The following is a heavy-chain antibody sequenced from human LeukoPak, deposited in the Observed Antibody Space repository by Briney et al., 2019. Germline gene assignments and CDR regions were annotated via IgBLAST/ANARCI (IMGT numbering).Heavy chain of an antibody. V-gene: IGHV3-20*04. CDR3: ARAPRYYDSSGYYERRGYYFDH. Sequence: PGGSLRLSCAASGFTFSSYSMNWVRQAPGKGLEWVSGINWNGGSTGYADSVKGRFTISRDNAKNSLYLQMNSLRAEDTALYYCARAPRYYDSSGYYERRGYYFDHWGQGTLVTVSS. CDR1: GFTFSSYS. J-gene: IGHJ4*02. CDR2: INWNGGST. D-gene: IGHD3-22*01.